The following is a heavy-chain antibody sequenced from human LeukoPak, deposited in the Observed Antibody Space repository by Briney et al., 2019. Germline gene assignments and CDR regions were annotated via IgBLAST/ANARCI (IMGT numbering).Heavy chain of an antibody. CDR2: INPNSGGT. CDR1: GYTFTGYY. V-gene: IGHV1-2*02. Sequence: ASVKVSCKASGYTFTGYYMHWVRQAPGQGLEWMGWINPNSGGTNYAQKFQGRVTMTRDTSISTAYMELSRLRSDDTAVYYCARELPAAMGGGAVDPWGQGTLVTVSS. CDR3: ARELPAAMGGGAVDP. D-gene: IGHD2-2*01. J-gene: IGHJ5*02.